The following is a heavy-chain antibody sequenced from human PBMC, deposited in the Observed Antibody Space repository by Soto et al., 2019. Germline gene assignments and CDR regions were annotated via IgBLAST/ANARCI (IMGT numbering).Heavy chain of an antibody. J-gene: IGHJ4*02. D-gene: IGHD2-21*01. CDR2: IRATGGQT. Sequence: EVQLLESGGGMVQPGGSLRLSCAASGFTFRNFVMSWVRQAPGKGLEWVSAIRATGGQTFYADSVKGRLTISRDNSKNMLYLQINSLRDEDTALYFCAQDRGWGVVSPSHDYWGQGTLVTVSS. V-gene: IGHV3-23*01. CDR3: AQDRGWGVVSPSHDY. CDR1: GFTFRNFV.